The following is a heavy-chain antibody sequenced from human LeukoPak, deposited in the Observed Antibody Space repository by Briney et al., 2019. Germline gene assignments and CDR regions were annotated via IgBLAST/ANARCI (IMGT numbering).Heavy chain of an antibody. CDR2: ISSSSSYI. J-gene: IGHJ4*02. Sequence: GGSLRLSCAASGFTFSSYSMNWVRQAPGKGLEWVSSISSSSSYIYYADSVKGRFTISRDNAKNSLYLQMNSLRAEDTAVYYCAKDRSRLITMVRGVIYSPFDYWGQGTLVTVSS. D-gene: IGHD3-10*01. V-gene: IGHV3-21*04. CDR3: AKDRSRLITMVRGVIYSPFDY. CDR1: GFTFSSYS.